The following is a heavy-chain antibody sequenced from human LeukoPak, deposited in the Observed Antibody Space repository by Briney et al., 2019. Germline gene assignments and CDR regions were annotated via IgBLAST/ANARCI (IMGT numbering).Heavy chain of an antibody. D-gene: IGHD1-1*01. Sequence: GGSLRLSCAASGFIFSNYAMHWVRQAPGKGLEWVAVISYDGSNKYYADSVKGRFTISRDDSKNTVYLQMNSLGAEDTALYYCAYLGLSSDWNDVPGPQIDYWGQGTLVTVSS. CDR1: GFIFSNYA. CDR2: ISYDGSNK. V-gene: IGHV3-30-3*01. J-gene: IGHJ4*02. CDR3: AYLGLSSDWNDVPGPQIDY.